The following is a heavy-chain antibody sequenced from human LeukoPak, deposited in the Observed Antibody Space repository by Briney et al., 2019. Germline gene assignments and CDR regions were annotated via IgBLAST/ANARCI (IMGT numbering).Heavy chain of an antibody. J-gene: IGHJ6*02. CDR2: INPNSGGT. CDR3: AREGPWDYYYYGMDV. V-gene: IGHV1-2*02. CDR1: GYTXTGYY. Sequence: ASVKVSCKASGYTXTGYYMHWVRQAPGQGLEWMGWINPNSGGTNYAQKFQGRVTMTRDTSISTAYMELSRLRSDDTAVYYCAREGPWDYYYYGMDVWGQGTTVTVSS.